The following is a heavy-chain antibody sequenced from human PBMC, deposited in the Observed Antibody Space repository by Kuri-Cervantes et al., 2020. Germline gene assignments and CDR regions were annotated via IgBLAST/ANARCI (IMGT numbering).Heavy chain of an antibody. Sequence: GSLRLSCAVYGGSFSGYYWSWIRQPPGKGLERIGSIHYGGSSNYHPSLKSRITMSVDTSKNQFSLKLSSVTAADTAVYFCARRKALGGVFDNWGQGTLVTVSS. CDR3: ARRKALGGVFDN. CDR2: IHYGGSS. V-gene: IGHV4-59*08. D-gene: IGHD3-16*01. J-gene: IGHJ4*02. CDR1: GGSFSGYY.